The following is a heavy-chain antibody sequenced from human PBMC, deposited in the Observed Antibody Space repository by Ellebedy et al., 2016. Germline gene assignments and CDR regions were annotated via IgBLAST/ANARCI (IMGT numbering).Heavy chain of an antibody. CDR1: GGSFSGYY. V-gene: IGHV4-59*01. D-gene: IGHD1-26*01. CDR3: ARAGYSGSYPFDY. CDR2: IYYSGST. J-gene: IGHJ4*02. Sequence: SETLSLTCAVYGGSFSGYYWSWIRQPPGKGLEWIGYIYYSGSTYYNPSLKSRVTISVETSKNQFSLKLSSVTAADTAVYYCARAGYSGSYPFDYWGQGTLVTVSS.